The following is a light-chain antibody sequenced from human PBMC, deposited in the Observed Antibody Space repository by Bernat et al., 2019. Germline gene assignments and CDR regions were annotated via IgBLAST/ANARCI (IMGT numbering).Light chain of an antibody. CDR1: SSDVPAYNY. Sequence: QSALTQPRSVSGSPGQSVTISCTGTSSDVPAYNYVSWYQQRPGKAPQLMIHNVNERPAGVPDRFSGSTSGNTASLTVSGLQAEDEADYYCCSYAGSVTWVFGGGTKLTVL. J-gene: IGLJ3*02. V-gene: IGLV2-11*01. CDR3: CSYAGSVTWV. CDR2: NVN.